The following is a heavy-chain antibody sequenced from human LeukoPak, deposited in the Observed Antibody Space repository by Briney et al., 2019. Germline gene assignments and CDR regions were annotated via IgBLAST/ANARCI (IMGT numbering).Heavy chain of an antibody. D-gene: IGHD3-22*01. CDR3: ARVGVRTYYDSSGYLDY. CDR1: GGSISSSSYY. V-gene: IGHV4-39*07. Sequence: PAETLSLTCTVSGGSISSSSYYWGWIRQPPWKGLEWIGSIYYSGSTYYNPSLKSRVTISVGTSKNQFSLKLSSVTAADTAVYYCARVGVRTYYDSSGYLDYWGQGTLVTVSS. J-gene: IGHJ4*02. CDR2: IYYSGST.